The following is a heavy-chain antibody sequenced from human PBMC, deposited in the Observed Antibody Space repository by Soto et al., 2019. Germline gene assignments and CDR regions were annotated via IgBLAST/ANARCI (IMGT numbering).Heavy chain of an antibody. J-gene: IGHJ6*02. CDR3: AKDWSDYYYYGMDV. Sequence: VGSLRLSCAASGFTFSSYAMSWVRQAPGKGLEWVSAISGSGGSTYYADSVKGRFTISRDNSKNTLYLQMNSLRAEDTAVYYCAKDWSDYYYYGMDVWGQRTTVTVSS. CDR1: GFTFSSYA. CDR2: ISGSGGST. V-gene: IGHV3-23*01.